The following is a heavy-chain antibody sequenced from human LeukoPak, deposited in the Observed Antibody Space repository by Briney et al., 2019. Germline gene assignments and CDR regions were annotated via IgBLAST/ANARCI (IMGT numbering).Heavy chain of an antibody. CDR1: GFTFSNHF. CDR3: VKDLTGTWSFDY. J-gene: IGHJ4*02. CDR2: IGPNGAST. Sequence: PGESLRLSCSTSGFTFSNHFMHWVRQAPGKGLEYVSSIGPNGASTLYADSVKGRFIISRDNSKNALYLQLTSLRLEDTALYYCVKDLTGTWSFDYWGQGTLVTISS. V-gene: IGHV3-64D*06. D-gene: IGHD3-9*01.